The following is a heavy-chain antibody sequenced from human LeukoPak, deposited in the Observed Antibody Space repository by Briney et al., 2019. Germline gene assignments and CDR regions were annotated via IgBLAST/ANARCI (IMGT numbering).Heavy chain of an antibody. CDR3: ATVGEIAVAGLYYFDY. Sequence: ASVKVSCKVFGYTLTELSMHWVRQAPGKGLEWMGGFDPEDGETIYAQKFQGRVTMTEDTSTDTAYMELSSLRSEDTAVYYCATVGEIAVAGLYYFDYWGQGTLVTVSS. J-gene: IGHJ4*02. CDR1: GYTLTELS. CDR2: FDPEDGET. D-gene: IGHD6-19*01. V-gene: IGHV1-24*01.